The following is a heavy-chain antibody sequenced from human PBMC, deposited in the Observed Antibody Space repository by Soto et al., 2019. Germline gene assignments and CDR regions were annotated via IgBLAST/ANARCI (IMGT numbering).Heavy chain of an antibody. CDR1: GGSVNNGNYY. CDR2: IYYSGST. D-gene: IGHD2-8*01. CDR3: ARDPGVGLSARWFDP. Sequence: QMQLQESGPGLVKPSETLTLTCTVSGGSVNNGNYYWSWIRQPPGKGLEWIGHIYYSGSTNYNPSLKSRVIISIDTSKKQFSLKLSSVTAADTAVYFCARDPGVGLSARWFDPWGQGALVTVSS. V-gene: IGHV4-61*01. J-gene: IGHJ5*02.